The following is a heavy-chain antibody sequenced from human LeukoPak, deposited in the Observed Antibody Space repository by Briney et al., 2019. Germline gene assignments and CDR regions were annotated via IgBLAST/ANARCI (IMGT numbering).Heavy chain of an antibody. CDR2: ISGSGGST. CDR1: GFTFSSYA. Sequence: PGGSLRLSCAASGFTFSSYAMSWVRQAPGKGLEWVSAISGSGGSTYYADSVKGRFTISRDNSKNTLYLQMNSLRAEDTAVYYCAKDPGLWFGGGYYFDYWGQGTLVTVSS. J-gene: IGHJ4*02. CDR3: AKDPGLWFGGGYYFDY. D-gene: IGHD3-10*01. V-gene: IGHV3-23*01.